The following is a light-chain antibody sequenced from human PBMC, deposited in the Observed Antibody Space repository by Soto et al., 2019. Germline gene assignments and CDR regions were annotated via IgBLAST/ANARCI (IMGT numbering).Light chain of an antibody. Sequence: QSALTQPAFVSGSPGQSITISCTGTISDVGGYNYVSWYQHPPGKAPKLMISEVSNRPSGVSNRFSGSKSGNTASLTISGLQAEDEADYYCSSYTSTSTRVFGTGTKVNV. CDR1: ISDVGGYNY. V-gene: IGLV2-14*01. CDR3: SSYTSTSTRV. CDR2: EVS. J-gene: IGLJ1*01.